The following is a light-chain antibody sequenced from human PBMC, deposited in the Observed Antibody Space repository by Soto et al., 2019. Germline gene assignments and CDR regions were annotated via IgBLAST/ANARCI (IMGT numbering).Light chain of an antibody. Sequence: DIQMTQSPSSLSASVGDRVTITCRASESIARHLNWYQQKPGKAPKLLIYAASSLQNGVPSRFRGGGSGPDFTLTISNLQPEYFATYYCQQSYSTLSISFGQGTRLEIK. V-gene: IGKV1-39*01. J-gene: IGKJ5*01. CDR1: ESIARH. CDR3: QQSYSTLSIS. CDR2: AAS.